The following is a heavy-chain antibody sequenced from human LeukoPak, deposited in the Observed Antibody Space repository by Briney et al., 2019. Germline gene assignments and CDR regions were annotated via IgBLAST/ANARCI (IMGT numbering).Heavy chain of an antibody. J-gene: IGHJ4*02. CDR2: IRNDGITT. D-gene: IGHD6-13*01. CDR3: AKVSRQQRVGYYFDY. Sequence: KAGGSLRLSCATSGFSFAPYGMHWVRQAPGQGLEWVAIIRNDGITTEYADSVKGRFSISRDNSKSTVYLQINSLRAEDTAVYYCAKVSRQQRVGYYFDYWGQGTLVTVSS. V-gene: IGHV3-30*02. CDR1: GFSFAPYG.